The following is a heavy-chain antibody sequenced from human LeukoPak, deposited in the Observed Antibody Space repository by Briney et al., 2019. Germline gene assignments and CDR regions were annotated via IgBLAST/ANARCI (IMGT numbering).Heavy chain of an antibody. Sequence: GGSLRLSCAASGFTFSSYAMHWVRQAPGKGLEYVSAMSSNGGSTYYANSVKGRFTISRDNSKNTLYLQMGSLRAEDMAVYYCARDRKTDDAFDIWGQGTMVTASS. D-gene: IGHD1-14*01. CDR3: ARDRKTDDAFDI. V-gene: IGHV3-64*01. J-gene: IGHJ3*02. CDR2: MSSNGGST. CDR1: GFTFSSYA.